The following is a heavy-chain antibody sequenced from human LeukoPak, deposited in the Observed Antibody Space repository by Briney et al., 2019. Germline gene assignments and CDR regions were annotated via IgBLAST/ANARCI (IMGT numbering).Heavy chain of an antibody. V-gene: IGHV4-39*07. CDR3: ARFGGAAFYFDN. CDR1: GGSISSSSYY. J-gene: IGHJ4*02. D-gene: IGHD3-10*01. Sequence: SETLSLTCTVSGGSISSSSYYWGWIRQPPGKGLEWIGSLYYSGSTYYNPSLKSRVTILVDTSKNQFSLKLSSVTAADTAVYYCARFGGAAFYFDNWSQGSLVTVSS. CDR2: LYYSGST.